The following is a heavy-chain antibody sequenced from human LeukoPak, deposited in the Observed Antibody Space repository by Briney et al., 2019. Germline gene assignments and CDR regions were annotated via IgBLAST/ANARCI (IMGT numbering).Heavy chain of an antibody. CDR2: FDPEDGET. CDR1: GGTFSSYA. Sequence: GASVKVSCKASGGTFSSYAISWVRQAPGKGLEWMGGFDPEDGETIYAQKFQGRVTMTEDTSTDTAYMELSSLRSEDTAVYYCATALRVGATPRAFDIWGQGTMVTVSS. D-gene: IGHD1-26*01. J-gene: IGHJ3*02. CDR3: ATALRVGATPRAFDI. V-gene: IGHV1-24*01.